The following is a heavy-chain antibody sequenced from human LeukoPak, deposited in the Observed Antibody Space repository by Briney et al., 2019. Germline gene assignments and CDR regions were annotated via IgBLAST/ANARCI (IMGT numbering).Heavy chain of an antibody. Sequence: ASVKVSCKASGGTFNRYAISWVRQAPGQGPEWMGGIIPIFGTANYAQKFQGRLTITADESSSTAYMELNSPRSEDTAVYYCARDASIYDSSGYYYLWWGQGTLVTVSS. J-gene: IGHJ4*02. D-gene: IGHD3-22*01. CDR2: IIPIFGTA. CDR1: GGTFNRYA. CDR3: ARDASIYDSSGYYYLW. V-gene: IGHV1-69*13.